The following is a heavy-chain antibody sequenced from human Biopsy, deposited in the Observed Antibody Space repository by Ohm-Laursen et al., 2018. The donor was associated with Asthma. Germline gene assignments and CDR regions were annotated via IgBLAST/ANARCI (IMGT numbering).Heavy chain of an antibody. Sequence: SLRLSCAASGFTFSSYGMHWVRQAPGKGLEWVALISNDGSSKYYADSVKGRFIISRDISKNTLYLQMNSLRAEDTAVYYCARSDCGSGGYCYIPFYFWGQGTLVTVSS. CDR1: GFTFSSYG. D-gene: IGHD2-21*02. CDR2: ISNDGSSK. J-gene: IGHJ4*02. CDR3: ARSDCGSGGYCYIPFYF. V-gene: IGHV3-30*03.